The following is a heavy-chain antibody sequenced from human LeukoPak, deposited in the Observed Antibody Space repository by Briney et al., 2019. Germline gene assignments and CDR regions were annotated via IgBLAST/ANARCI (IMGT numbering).Heavy chain of an antibody. V-gene: IGHV4-39*07. Sequence: SETLSLTCSVSGVSISSGSNYWGWIRQPPGKTLEWIGSIYSSGSTYYNPSLKSRVIILIDTAKNHFSLNLSSVTAADTAVYYCARGRYTYGGAVGDYFDYWGQGTLVTVSS. J-gene: IGHJ4*02. CDR3: ARGRYTYGGAVGDYFDY. CDR2: IYSSGST. CDR1: GVSISSGSNY. D-gene: IGHD5-18*01.